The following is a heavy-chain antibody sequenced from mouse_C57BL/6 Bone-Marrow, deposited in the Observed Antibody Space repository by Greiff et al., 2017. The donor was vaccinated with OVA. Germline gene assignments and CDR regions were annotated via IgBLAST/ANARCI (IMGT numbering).Heavy chain of an antibody. Sequence: VQLQQPGAELVKPGASVKLSCKASGYTFTSYWMHWVKQRPGRGLEWIGRIDPNSGGTKYNEKFKSKATLTVDKPSSTAYMQRSSLTSEDSAVYYCARSDYSTVVARDYWGQGTTLTVSS. CDR2: IDPNSGGT. CDR1: GYTFTSYW. D-gene: IGHD1-1*01. V-gene: IGHV1-72*01. CDR3: ARSDYSTVVARDY. J-gene: IGHJ2*01.